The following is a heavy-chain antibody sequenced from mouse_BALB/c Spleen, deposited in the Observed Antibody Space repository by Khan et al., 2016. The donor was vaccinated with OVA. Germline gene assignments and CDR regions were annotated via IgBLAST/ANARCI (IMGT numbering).Heavy chain of an antibody. V-gene: IGHV2-6-5*01. J-gene: IGHJ4*01. D-gene: IGHD6-1*01. CDR3: AKEPPYNGIDY. CDR1: GFSLTDYA. CDR2: IWAGGSK. Sequence: QVRLQQSGPGLVAPSQSLSITCTVSGFSLTDYAVSWIRQTPGKGLEWLGVIWAGGSKYYYSEIKSRLSISKDNSKCQVFYKVNSSQTDDTTMYFCAKEPPYNGIDYWGQGTSVTVSS.